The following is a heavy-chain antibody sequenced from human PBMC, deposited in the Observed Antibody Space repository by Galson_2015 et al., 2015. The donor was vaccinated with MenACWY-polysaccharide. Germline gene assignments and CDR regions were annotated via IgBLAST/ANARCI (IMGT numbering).Heavy chain of an antibody. J-gene: IGHJ4*02. Sequence: QSGAEVIKPGESLQISCRGSGSSFTSYWVGWVRQLPGKGLEWMGIIYPSDSDTRYSPSFQGQVTFSADKSINTAYLQWGSLRASDSAMYYCARHAKYCSGGSCHLDYWGQGTLVAVSS. CDR2: IYPSDSDT. D-gene: IGHD2-15*01. CDR3: ARHAKYCSGGSCHLDY. V-gene: IGHV5-51*01. CDR1: GSSFTSYW.